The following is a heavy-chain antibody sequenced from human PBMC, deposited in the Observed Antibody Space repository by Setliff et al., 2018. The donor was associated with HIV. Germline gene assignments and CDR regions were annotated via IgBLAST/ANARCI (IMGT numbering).Heavy chain of an antibody. J-gene: IGHJ5*02. CDR3: ARDFCSSTTCTNWFHP. Sequence: PSETLSLTCTVSGVSISSYYWSWIRQPPGKGLEYIGYIYSNGGTNYNSSLKSRVTISVDTSKNQFSLRLSSVTAADTAVYYCARDFCSSTTCTNWFHPWGQGTLVTVSS. CDR2: IYSNGGT. CDR1: GVSISSYY. V-gene: IGHV4-59*01. D-gene: IGHD2-2*01.